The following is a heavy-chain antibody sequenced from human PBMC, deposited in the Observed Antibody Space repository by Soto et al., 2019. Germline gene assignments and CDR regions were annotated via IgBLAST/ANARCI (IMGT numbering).Heavy chain of an antibody. D-gene: IGHD5-18*01. Sequence: PSYTLSLTCTVSGGSISSGGYYWSWIRQHPGKGLEWIGYIYYSGSTYYNPSLKSRVTISVDTSKNQFSLKLSSVTAADTAVYYCARSRGYRYGYLNWFDPWGQGTLVTASS. V-gene: IGHV4-31*03. CDR2: IYYSGST. CDR1: GGSISSGGYY. CDR3: ARSRGYRYGYLNWFDP. J-gene: IGHJ5*02.